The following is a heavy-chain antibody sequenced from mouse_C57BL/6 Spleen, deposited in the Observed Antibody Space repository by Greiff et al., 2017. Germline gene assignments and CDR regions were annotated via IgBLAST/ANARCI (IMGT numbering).Heavy chain of an antibody. CDR2: IRNKANGYTT. CDR3: ARSRVYYYGSSYLWYFDV. Sequence: EVQLVESGGGLVQPGGSLSLSCAASGFTFTDYYMSWVRQPPGKALEWLGFIRNKANGYTTEYSASVKGRFTISRDNSQSILYLQMNARRAEDSATYYCARSRVYYYGSSYLWYFDVWGTGTTVTVSS. V-gene: IGHV7-3*01. J-gene: IGHJ1*03. CDR1: GFTFTDYY. D-gene: IGHD1-1*01.